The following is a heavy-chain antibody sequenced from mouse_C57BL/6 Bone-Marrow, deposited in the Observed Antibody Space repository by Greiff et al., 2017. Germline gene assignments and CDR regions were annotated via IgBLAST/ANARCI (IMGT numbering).Heavy chain of an antibody. CDR1: GFTFSDYY. J-gene: IGHJ2*01. V-gene: IGHV5-16*01. CDR2: INYDGSST. Sequence: EVKLVESEGGLVQPGSSIKLSCTASGFTFSDYYMAWVRQVPEKGLEWVANINYDGSSTYYLDSLKSRFIISRDNAKNILYLQMSSLKSEDTATYYCARDDYYSRAYFDYWGQGTTLTVSS. CDR3: ARDDYYSRAYFDY. D-gene: IGHD1-1*01.